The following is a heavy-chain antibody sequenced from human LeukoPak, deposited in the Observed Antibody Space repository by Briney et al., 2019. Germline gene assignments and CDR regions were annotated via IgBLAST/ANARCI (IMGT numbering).Heavy chain of an antibody. V-gene: IGHV4-4*07. D-gene: IGHD3-3*01. J-gene: IGHJ4*02. CDR3: ARGLVSEHRGQDLENFFDH. CDR2: FDSSGNT. Sequence: SETLSLTCTVSGGACSGYYWSWIRQPAGKRLEWIGRFDSSGNTRYNPSLESRVTMSLDTSKNQLSLRLNSVTAADTAVYYCARGLVSEHRGQDLENFFDHWGQGILVTVSS. CDR1: GGACSGYY.